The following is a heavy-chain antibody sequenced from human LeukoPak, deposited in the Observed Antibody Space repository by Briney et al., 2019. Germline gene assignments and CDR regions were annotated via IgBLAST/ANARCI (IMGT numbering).Heavy chain of an antibody. Sequence: KPSETLSLTCAVYGGSFSGYYWSWIRQPPGKGLEWIGEINHSGSTNYNPSLKSRVTISVDTSKNQFSLKLSSVTAADTAVYYCARGQLGIAMAGRLIDHWGQGTLVTVSS. J-gene: IGHJ4*02. CDR1: GGSFSGYY. V-gene: IGHV4-34*01. CDR3: ARGQLGIAMAGRLIDH. D-gene: IGHD6-19*01. CDR2: INHSGST.